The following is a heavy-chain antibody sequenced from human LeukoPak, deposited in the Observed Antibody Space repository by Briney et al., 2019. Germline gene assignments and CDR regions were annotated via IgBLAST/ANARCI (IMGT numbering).Heavy chain of an antibody. D-gene: IGHD2-8*02. V-gene: IGHV3-30*18. CDR1: GFTFSSYG. J-gene: IGHJ4*02. CDR2: ISYDGSNK. Sequence: GRSLRLSCAASGFTFSSYGMHWVRQAPGKGLEWVAVISYDGSNKYYADSVKGRFTISRDSSKNTVYLQMNSLRAEDTALYYCAKELGTGGILFDYWGQGTLVTVSS. CDR3: AKELGTGGILFDY.